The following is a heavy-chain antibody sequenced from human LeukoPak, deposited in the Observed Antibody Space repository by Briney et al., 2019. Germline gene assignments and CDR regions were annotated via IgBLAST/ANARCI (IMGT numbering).Heavy chain of an antibody. Sequence: GGSLRLSCAASGFTFDDYAMHWVRQAPGKGLEWVSGISWNSGSIGYADSVKGRFTISRDNAKNSLYLQMNSLRAEDTALYYCAKDRDYYDSSGYFGSWGQGTLVTVSS. CDR3: AKDRDYYDSSGYFGS. CDR1: GFTFDDYA. CDR2: ISWNSGSI. V-gene: IGHV3-9*01. D-gene: IGHD3-22*01. J-gene: IGHJ4*02.